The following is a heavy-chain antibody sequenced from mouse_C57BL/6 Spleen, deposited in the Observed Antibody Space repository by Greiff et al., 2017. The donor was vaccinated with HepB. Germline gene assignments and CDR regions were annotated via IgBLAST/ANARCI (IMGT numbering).Heavy chain of an antibody. D-gene: IGHD4-1*01. J-gene: IGHJ3*01. V-gene: IGHV5-4*03. Sequence: EVMLVESGGALVNPGGSLNLSCPASGFPFSTFAMSWVRQTPEKRLGWVATISDGGSYTYYPDNVKGRFTISRDNAKNNLYLQMSHLKSEDTAMYYCARANWDEGFAYWGQGTLVTVSA. CDR2: ISDGGSYT. CDR1: GFPFSTFA. CDR3: ARANWDEGFAY.